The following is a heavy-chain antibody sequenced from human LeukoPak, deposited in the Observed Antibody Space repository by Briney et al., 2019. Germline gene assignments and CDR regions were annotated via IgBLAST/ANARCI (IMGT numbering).Heavy chain of an antibody. V-gene: IGHV3-23*01. CDR1: GFTFTSYA. CDR3: AKGRLRWPTDLDY. Sequence: GGSLRLSCAASGFTFTSYAMTWVRQAPGKGLEWVSAISGSGGSTYYADSVKGRFTISRDNSKNTLYLQMNSLRAEDTAVYYCAKGRLRWPTDLDYWGQGTLVTVSS. J-gene: IGHJ4*02. CDR2: ISGSGGST. D-gene: IGHD4-23*01.